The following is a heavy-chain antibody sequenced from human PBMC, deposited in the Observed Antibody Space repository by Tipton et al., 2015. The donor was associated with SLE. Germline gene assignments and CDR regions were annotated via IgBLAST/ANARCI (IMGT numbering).Heavy chain of an antibody. CDR1: GFYISSGFN. V-gene: IGHV4-38-2*02. Sequence: TLSLTCTVSGFYISSGFNWGWIRQPPGRGLEWIGIIYHTGTTNFNPSLQRRVAMSVDTSKNHFSLRLSSVTATDTAVYYCARGVWWVQLWAHDPFDVWGQGTMVAVSS. CDR2: IYHTGTT. D-gene: IGHD2-8*02. J-gene: IGHJ3*01. CDR3: ARGVWWVQLWAHDPFDV.